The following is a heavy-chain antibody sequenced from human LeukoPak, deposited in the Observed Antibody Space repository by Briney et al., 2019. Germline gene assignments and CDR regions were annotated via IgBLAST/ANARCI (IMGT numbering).Heavy chain of an antibody. Sequence: GGSLRLSCAASGFPFNFYGMHWVRQAPGKGLEWVAFIRYDGSNKYYAESVKGRFTISRDNSKKTLYLQMSSLTTEDTAVYYCAPTGTIGSGSRPARLLDFAYWGKGPLVTVSS. V-gene: IGHV3-30*02. CDR3: APTGTIGSGSRPARLLDFAY. CDR1: GFPFNFYG. D-gene: IGHD3-10*01. J-gene: IGHJ4*02. CDR2: IRYDGSNK.